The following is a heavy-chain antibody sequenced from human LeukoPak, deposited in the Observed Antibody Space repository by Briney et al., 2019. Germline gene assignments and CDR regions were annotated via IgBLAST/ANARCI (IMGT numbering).Heavy chain of an antibody. CDR3: ARSVVVPAAMYYYYYYGMDV. Sequence: PSGTLSLTCAVSGGSISSSNWWSWVRQPPGKGLGWIGEIYHSGSTNYNPSLKSRVTISVDKSKNQFSLKLSSVTAAGTAVYYCARSVVVPAAMYYYYYYGMDVWGQGTTVTVSS. CDR2: IYHSGST. V-gene: IGHV4-4*02. J-gene: IGHJ6*02. CDR1: GGSISSSNW. D-gene: IGHD2-2*01.